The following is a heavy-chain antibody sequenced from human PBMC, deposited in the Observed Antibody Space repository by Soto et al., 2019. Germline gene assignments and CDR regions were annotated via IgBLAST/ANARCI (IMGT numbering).Heavy chain of an antibody. CDR2: INQDGSEK. D-gene: IGHD4-17*01. CDR3: ARDDYGGNSVY. J-gene: IGHJ4*02. Sequence: GSLRLSCAASGFTFSSYWISWVRHAPGKLLEWVANINQDGSEKYYVDSVKGRFTISRDNAKNSLYLQMNSLRAEDTAVYYCARDDYGGNSVYWGQGTLVTVSS. V-gene: IGHV3-7*01. CDR1: GFTFSSYW.